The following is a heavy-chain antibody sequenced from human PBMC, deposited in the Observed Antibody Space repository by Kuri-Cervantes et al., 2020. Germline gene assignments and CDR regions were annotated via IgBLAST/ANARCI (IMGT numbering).Heavy chain of an antibody. D-gene: IGHD3-10*01. CDR2: IYSGGST. CDR3: AREFGRPAQWFREEKAFDI. J-gene: IGHJ3*02. V-gene: IGHV3-53*01. Sequence: GGSLRLSCAASGFTVSSNYMSWVRQAPGKGLEWVSVIYSGGSTYYADSVKGRFIISRDNAKNSLYLQMNSLRAEDTAVYYCAREFGRPAQWFREEKAFDIWGQGTMVTVSS. CDR1: GFTVSSNY.